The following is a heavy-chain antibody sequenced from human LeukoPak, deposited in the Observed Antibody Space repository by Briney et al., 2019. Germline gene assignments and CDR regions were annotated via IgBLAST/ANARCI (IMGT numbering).Heavy chain of an antibody. CDR3: ARDSTYCSSTSCYPNWFDP. CDR1: GGTFSSYA. V-gene: IGHV1-69*13. J-gene: IGHJ5*02. Sequence: SVKVSCKASGGTFSSYAISWVRQAPGQGLEWMGGITPIFGTANYAQKFQGRVTITADESTSTAYMELSSLRSEDTAVYYCARDSTYCSSTSCYPNWFDPWGQGTLVTVSS. CDR2: ITPIFGTA. D-gene: IGHD2-2*01.